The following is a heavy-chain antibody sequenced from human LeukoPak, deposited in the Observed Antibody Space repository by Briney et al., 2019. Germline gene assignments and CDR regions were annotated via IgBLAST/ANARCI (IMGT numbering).Heavy chain of an antibody. D-gene: IGHD2-15*01. CDR2: INPSGGST. Sequence: ASVKVSCKASGYAFTSYYMHWVRQAPGQGLEWMGIINPSGGSTSYAQKFRGRVTMTRDTSTSTVYMELSSLRSEDTAVYYCARDLDCSGGSCYTRSYYYYGMDVWGKGTTVTVSS. J-gene: IGHJ6*04. CDR1: GYAFTSYY. V-gene: IGHV1-46*01. CDR3: ARDLDCSGGSCYTRSYYYYGMDV.